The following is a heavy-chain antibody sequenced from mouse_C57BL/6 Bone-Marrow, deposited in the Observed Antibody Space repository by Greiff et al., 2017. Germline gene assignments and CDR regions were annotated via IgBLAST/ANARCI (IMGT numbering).Heavy chain of an antibody. CDR1: GFTFSDAW. D-gene: IGHD1-1*01. CDR3: TRDPYYYGSSPHWYFDV. Sequence: EVQGVESGGGLVQPGGSMKLSCAASGFTFSDAWMDWVRQSPEKGLEWVAEIRNKANNHATYYAESVKGRFTISRDDSKSSVYLQMNSLRAEDTGIYYCTRDPYYYGSSPHWYFDVWGTGTTVTVSS. V-gene: IGHV6-6*01. J-gene: IGHJ1*03. CDR2: IRNKANNHAT.